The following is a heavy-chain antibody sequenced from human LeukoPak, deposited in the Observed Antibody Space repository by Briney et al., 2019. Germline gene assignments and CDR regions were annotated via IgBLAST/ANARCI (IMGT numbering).Heavy chain of an antibody. V-gene: IGHV3-7*01. Sequence: GGSLRLSCAASGFIFSTNWMSWFRQAPGKGLEWVANINQDGSERYYVDSVKGRLTISRDNAKNSLYLQMNSLRAEDTAVYYCARIGLYYSSRYYFDFWGQGTLVTVSS. J-gene: IGHJ4*02. D-gene: IGHD3-10*01. CDR1: GFIFSTNW. CDR3: ARIGLYYSSRYYFDF. CDR2: INQDGSER.